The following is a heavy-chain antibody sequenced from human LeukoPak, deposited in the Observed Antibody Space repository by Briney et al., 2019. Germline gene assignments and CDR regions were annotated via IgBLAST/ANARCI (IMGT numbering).Heavy chain of an antibody. CDR3: ARMGAANYFDY. V-gene: IGHV1-69*13. J-gene: IGHJ4*02. CDR2: IIPIFGTA. CDR1: GGTFSSYA. D-gene: IGHD1-26*01. Sequence: AASVKVSCKASGGTFSSYAISWVRQAPGQGLEWMGGIIPIFGTANYAQKFQGRVTITADESTSTAYMELSSLRSEDTAVYYCARMGAANYFDYWGQGTLVTVSS.